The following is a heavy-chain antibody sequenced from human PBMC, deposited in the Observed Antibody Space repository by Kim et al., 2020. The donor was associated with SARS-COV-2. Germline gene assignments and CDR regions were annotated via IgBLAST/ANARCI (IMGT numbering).Heavy chain of an antibody. V-gene: IGHV4-31*03. CDR3: AGSGYYRSHYFDY. CDR1: GGSISSGGYY. CDR2: IYYSGST. Sequence: SETLSLTCTVSGGSISSGGYYWSWIRQHPGKGLEWIGYIYYSGSTYYNPSLKSRVTISVDTSKNQFSLKLSSVTAADTAVYYCAGSGYYRSHYFDYWGQGTLVTVSS. J-gene: IGHJ4*02. D-gene: IGHD3-22*01.